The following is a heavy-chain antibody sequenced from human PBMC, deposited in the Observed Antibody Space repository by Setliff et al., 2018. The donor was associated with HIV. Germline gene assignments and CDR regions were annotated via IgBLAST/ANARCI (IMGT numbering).Heavy chain of an antibody. CDR2: IQYDGSDK. V-gene: IGHV3-30*02. CDR1: GFTFSTYS. Sequence: GGSLRLSCAASGFTFSTYSLHWVRQAPGKGLEWVALIQYDGSDKYYADSVKGRYSISRDNAKNTLFLEMNSLRGDDTAVYYCAKRAENGYDYYLDSWGQGTLVTVSS. J-gene: IGHJ4*02. CDR3: AKRAENGYDYYLDS. D-gene: IGHD5-12*01.